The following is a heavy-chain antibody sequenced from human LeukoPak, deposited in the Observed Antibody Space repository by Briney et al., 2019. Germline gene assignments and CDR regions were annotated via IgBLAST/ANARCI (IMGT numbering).Heavy chain of an antibody. D-gene: IGHD3-10*01. CDR1: GVSLGSYA. J-gene: IGHJ3*01. Sequence: GGSLRISCEASGVSLGSYAMSWIRQAPGRGLEYIAYISRSSQAINYAESVRGRFTVSRDNARNSLYLDMNGLRAEDTAVYYCARRVRGVVIFSRAQGSFDLWGQGTLVTVSS. CDR2: ISRSSQAI. V-gene: IGHV3-48*04. CDR3: ARRVRGVVIFSRAQGSFDL.